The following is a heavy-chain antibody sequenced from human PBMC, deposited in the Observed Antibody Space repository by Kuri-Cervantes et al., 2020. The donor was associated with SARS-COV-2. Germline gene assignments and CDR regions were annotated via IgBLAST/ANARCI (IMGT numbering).Heavy chain of an antibody. CDR1: GYTFTSYY. CDR3: ARGGWEQYYYYGMDV. J-gene: IGHJ6*02. Sequence: ASVKVSCKASGYTFTSYYMHWVRQAPGQGLEWMGIINPSGGSTSYAQKFQGRVTMTRDTSTSTVYMELSSLRSEDTAVYYCARGGWEQYYYYGMDVWGQGTTVTVSS. V-gene: IGHV1-46*01. D-gene: IGHD1-26*01. CDR2: INPSGGST.